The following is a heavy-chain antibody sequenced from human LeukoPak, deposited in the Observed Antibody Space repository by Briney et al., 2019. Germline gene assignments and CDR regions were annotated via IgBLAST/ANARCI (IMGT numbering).Heavy chain of an antibody. CDR1: GSTLTDLS. J-gene: IGHJ4*02. D-gene: IGHD5-24*01. Sequence: ASVKISCKVSGSTLTDLSIHWVRQAPGEGLEWMGIIYPGDSDIRYSPSFQGQVTISADKSISTAYLQWSSLKASDSAMYYCAKGDGYNTFDSWGQGTLVTVSS. CDR2: IYPGDSDI. CDR3: AKGDGYNTFDS. V-gene: IGHV5-51*01.